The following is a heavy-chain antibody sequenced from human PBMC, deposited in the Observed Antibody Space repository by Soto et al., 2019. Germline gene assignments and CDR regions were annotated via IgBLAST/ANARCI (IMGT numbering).Heavy chain of an antibody. CDR3: ARGKAWADYSNYNYNLDV. CDR2: INPRVGST. J-gene: IGHJ6*03. D-gene: IGHD4-4*01. CDR1: GYTFTSYF. Sequence: QVQLVQSGAEVKKPGASVKVSCRASGYTFTSYFMHWVRQAPGQGLEWMGIINPRVGSTTYAEKLRRRDSIARETSKGTVYLERSSLRSEETPLYHSARGKAWADYSNYNYNLDVGGKGPTVTVSS. V-gene: IGHV1-46*04.